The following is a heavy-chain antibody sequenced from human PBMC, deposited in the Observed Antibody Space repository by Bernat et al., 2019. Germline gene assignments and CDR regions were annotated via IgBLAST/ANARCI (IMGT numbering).Heavy chain of an antibody. V-gene: IGHV1-46*01. J-gene: IGHJ5*02. CDR1: GYTLTSYY. Sequence: QVQLVQSGAEVKKPGASVKVSCKASGYTLTSYYMHWVRQAPGQGLEWMGIINPSGGSTSYAQKFQGRVTMTRDTSTSTVYMELSSLRSEDTAVYYCAREDIVVVPAATPQGWFDPWGQGTLVTVSS. CDR3: AREDIVVVPAATPQGWFDP. D-gene: IGHD2-2*01. CDR2: INPSGGST.